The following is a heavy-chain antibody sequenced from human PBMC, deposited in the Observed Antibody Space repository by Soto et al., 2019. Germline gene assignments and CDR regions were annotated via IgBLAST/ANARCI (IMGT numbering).Heavy chain of an antibody. V-gene: IGHV4-38-2*01. CDR3: RSSTSCYDESCVDV. CDR2: LYHIGST. D-gene: IGHD2-2*01. J-gene: IGHJ6*02. CDR1: GYSISSGNY. Sequence: SETLSLTCAVSGYSISSGNYWAWIRQPPGRGLEWIGSLYHIGSTHYNTSLKSRVTISVDTSKNHFSLELSSVTAADTAIYHCRSSTSCYDESCVDVWGQGTMVTVSS.